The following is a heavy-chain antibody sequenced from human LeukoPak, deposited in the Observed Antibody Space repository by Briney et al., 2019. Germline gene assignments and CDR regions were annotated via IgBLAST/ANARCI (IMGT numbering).Heavy chain of an antibody. J-gene: IGHJ4*02. V-gene: IGHV4-30-2*01. D-gene: IGHD2-15*01. CDR2: IYHSGST. Sequence: SETLSLTCSVSGGSISSGGYYWSWIRQPPGKGPEWIGYIYHSGSTYYNPSLKSRVTISVDRSKNQFSLKLSSVTAADTAVYYCARDTMVVAAIRNIYYFDYWGQGTLVTVSS. CDR1: GGSISSGGYY. CDR3: ARDTMVVAAIRNIYYFDY.